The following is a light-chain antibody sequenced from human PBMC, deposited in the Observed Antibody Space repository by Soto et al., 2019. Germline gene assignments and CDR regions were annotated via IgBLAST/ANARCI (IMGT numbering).Light chain of an antibody. CDR1: SSDIGGYNY. Sequence: QLVLTQPASVSGSPGQSITISCTGTSSDIGGYNYVSWYQHHPGKAPKLMIYEVTNRPSGVSNRFSGSKSGNTASLTISGLQAEDEADYYCISHSTTIAYVVLGGGTKLTVL. J-gene: IGLJ2*01. CDR3: ISHSTTIAYVV. V-gene: IGLV2-14*01. CDR2: EVT.